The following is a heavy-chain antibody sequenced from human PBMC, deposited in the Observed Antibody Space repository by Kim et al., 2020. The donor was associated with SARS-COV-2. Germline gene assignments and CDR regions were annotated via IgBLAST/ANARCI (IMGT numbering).Heavy chain of an antibody. D-gene: IGHD3-10*01. CDR1: GGTFSSYA. J-gene: IGHJ6*02. CDR2: IIPIFGTA. Sequence: SVKVSCKASGGTFSSYAISWVRQAPGQGLEWMGGIIPIFGTANYAQKFQGRVTITADESTSTAYMELSSLRSEDTAVYYCARLAMVRGVITSVDGMDVWGQGTTVTVSS. V-gene: IGHV1-69*13. CDR3: ARLAMVRGVITSVDGMDV.